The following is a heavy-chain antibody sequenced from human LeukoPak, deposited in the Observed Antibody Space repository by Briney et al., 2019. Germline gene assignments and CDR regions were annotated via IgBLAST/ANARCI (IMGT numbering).Heavy chain of an antibody. CDR3: ARASGYSGSRRWFDP. V-gene: IGHV3-53*04. CDR2: ISSAGNA. Sequence: PGGSLRLSCAASGFTVSSNYMGLVRQAPGEGLEWVSCISSAGNAYYADFVKGRFTISRHTFKNTQYLQMNSLRAEDTAVYYCARASGYSGSRRWFDPWGQGTLVTVSS. D-gene: IGHD5-12*01. CDR1: GFTVSSNY. J-gene: IGHJ5*02.